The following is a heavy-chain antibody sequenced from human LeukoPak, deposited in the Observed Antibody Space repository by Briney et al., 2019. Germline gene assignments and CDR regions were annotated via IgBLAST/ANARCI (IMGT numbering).Heavy chain of an antibody. CDR3: AKCIVATNYYYYYMDV. D-gene: IGHD5-12*01. Sequence: GGSLRLSCAASGFTFSSYAMTWVRQAPGKGLEWVSAISGSGGSTYYADSVKGRFTISRDNSKNTLYLQMNSLRAEDMAVYYCAKCIVATNYYYYYMDVWGKGTTVTVSS. V-gene: IGHV3-23*01. J-gene: IGHJ6*03. CDR2: ISGSGGST. CDR1: GFTFSSYA.